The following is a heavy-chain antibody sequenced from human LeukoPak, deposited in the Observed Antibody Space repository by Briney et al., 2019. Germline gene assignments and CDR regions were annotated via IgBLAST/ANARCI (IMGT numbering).Heavy chain of an antibody. V-gene: IGHV1-18*01. CDR2: ISAYNGNT. D-gene: IGHD3-22*01. J-gene: IGHJ1*01. CDR3: ARVFKSDSNYFDSSYCFQH. Sequence: ASVKVSCKASGYTFTSYGISWVRQAPGQGLEWMGWISAYNGNTNYAQKLQGRVTMTTDTSTSTAYMELRSLRSDDTAVYYCARVFKSDSNYFDSSYCFQHWGQGTLVTVSS. CDR1: GYTFTSYG.